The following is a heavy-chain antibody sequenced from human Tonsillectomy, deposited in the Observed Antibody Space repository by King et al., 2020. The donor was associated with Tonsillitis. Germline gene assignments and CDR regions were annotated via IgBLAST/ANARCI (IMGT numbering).Heavy chain of an antibody. D-gene: IGHD6-13*01. Sequence: VQLVESGAEVKKPGSSVKVSCKASGGTFSSYAISWVRQAPGQGLEWMGGILPIFTTTNYAQRFQGRVTITADESTSTAYMELSSLRSEDTAVYYCARGRGIVAPFDYWGEGTLVTVSS. CDR1: GGTFSSYA. CDR2: ILPIFTTT. V-gene: IGHV1-69*01. CDR3: ARGRGIVAPFDY. J-gene: IGHJ4*02.